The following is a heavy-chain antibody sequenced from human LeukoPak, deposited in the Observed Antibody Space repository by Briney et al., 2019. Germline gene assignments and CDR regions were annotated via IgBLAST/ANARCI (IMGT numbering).Heavy chain of an antibody. CDR1: GFTFSSYA. CDR3: AEAKLAGGYYFDY. V-gene: IGHV3-23*01. CDR2: ISGSGGST. J-gene: IGHJ4*02. D-gene: IGHD6-19*01. Sequence: GGSLRLSCAASGFTFSSYAMSWVRQAPGKGLEWVSAISGSGGSTYYADSVKGRFTISRDNSKNTLYLQMNSLRAEDTAVYYCAEAKLAGGYYFDYWGQGTLVTVSS.